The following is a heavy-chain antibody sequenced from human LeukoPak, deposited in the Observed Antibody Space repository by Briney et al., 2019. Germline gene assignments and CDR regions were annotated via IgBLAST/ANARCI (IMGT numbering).Heavy chain of an antibody. D-gene: IGHD3-16*01. Sequence: PSETLSLTCTVSGGSISSYSYYWGWIRQPPGKGLEWIGSMYLNGSTYHNPSLKSRVTISVDTSKNQFSLKLSSVTAADTAVYYCARETSQKGAHYMDVWGKGTTVTISS. CDR1: GGSISSYSYY. J-gene: IGHJ6*03. V-gene: IGHV4-39*07. CDR3: ARETSQKGAHYMDV. CDR2: MYLNGST.